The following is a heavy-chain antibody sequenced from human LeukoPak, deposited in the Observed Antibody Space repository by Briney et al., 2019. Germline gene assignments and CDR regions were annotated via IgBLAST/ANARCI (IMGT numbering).Heavy chain of an antibody. J-gene: IGHJ4*02. Sequence: GGSLRLSCAASGFTLRSYAMTWVRQAPGKGLEWVSSISGSGGRTYYADSVKGRFTISRDNSKNTLYLQMNSLRAEDTAVYYCARGHDSRGSLPYYFDYWGQGTLVTVSS. V-gene: IGHV3-23*01. D-gene: IGHD3-22*01. CDR3: ARGHDSRGSLPYYFDY. CDR2: ISGSGGRT. CDR1: GFTLRSYA.